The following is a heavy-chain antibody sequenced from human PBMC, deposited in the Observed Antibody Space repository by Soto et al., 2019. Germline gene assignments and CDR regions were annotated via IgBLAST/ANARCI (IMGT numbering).Heavy chain of an antibody. D-gene: IGHD7-27*01. Sequence: GGSLRLSCAASGFIFSSFGMHWARQAPGKGLEWVAHIWYDGSNTYYADSVKGRFTISRGNSRNTLYLQMNSLRAEDTAVYHCVRDLLGSGGHFDYWGQGTLVTVSS. V-gene: IGHV3-33*01. CDR2: IWYDGSNT. CDR3: VRDLLGSGGHFDY. J-gene: IGHJ4*02. CDR1: GFIFSSFG.